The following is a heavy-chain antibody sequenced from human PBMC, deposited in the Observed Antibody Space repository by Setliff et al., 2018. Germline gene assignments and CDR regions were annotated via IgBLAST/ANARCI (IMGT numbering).Heavy chain of an antibody. Sequence: GPSVKVSCKASGYSFSTYAMHWVRQAPGQRLEWMGWINGGNSNTKYSQKFQGRITITRDTSASTAYMEMSSLRSEDTAVYYCARDREYCSRTSCYIDYWGQGALVTVSS. V-gene: IGHV1-3*01. J-gene: IGHJ4*02. CDR2: INGGNSNT. CDR3: ARDREYCSRTSCYIDY. D-gene: IGHD2-2*02. CDR1: GYSFSTYA.